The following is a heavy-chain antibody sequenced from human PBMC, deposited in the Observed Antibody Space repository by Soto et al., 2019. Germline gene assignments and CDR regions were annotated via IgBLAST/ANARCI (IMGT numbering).Heavy chain of an antibody. V-gene: IGHV4-4*07. CDR2: IYSGGRN. J-gene: IGHJ4*02. D-gene: IGHD6-13*01. CDR3: ARGSSRWDY. CDR1: GGSISSFY. Sequence: SETLSLTCTVSGGSISSFYWSWIRQPAGKGLEWIGRIYSGGRNNHNPSLKSRVTMSVDTSKNQSSLRLSSVTAADTAMYYCARGSSRWDYWGQGTLVTVSS.